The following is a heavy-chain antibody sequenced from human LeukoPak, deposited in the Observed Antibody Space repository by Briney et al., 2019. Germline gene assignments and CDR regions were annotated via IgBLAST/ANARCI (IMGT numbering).Heavy chain of an antibody. Sequence: QTGGSLRLSCAASGFTFSSYEMNWVRQAPGKGLEWVSYISSSGSTIYYADSVKGRFTISRDNAKNSLYLQMNSLRAEDTAVYYCARVPRLYSYRWVYYYYYMDVWGKGTTVTISS. D-gene: IGHD5-18*01. CDR3: ARVPRLYSYRWVYYYYYMDV. V-gene: IGHV3-48*03. J-gene: IGHJ6*03. CDR2: ISSSGSTI. CDR1: GFTFSSYE.